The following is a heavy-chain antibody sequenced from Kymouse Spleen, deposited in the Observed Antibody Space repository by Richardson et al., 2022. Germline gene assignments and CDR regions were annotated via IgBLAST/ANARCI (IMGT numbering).Heavy chain of an antibody. J-gene: IGHJ4*02. Sequence: QVQLQQWGAGLLKPSETLSLTCAVYGGSFSGYYWSWIRQPPGKGLEWIGEINHSGSTNYNPSLKSRVTISVDTSKNQFSLKLSSVTAADTAVYYCARMGQLGGGNYFDYWGQGTLVTVSS. CDR2: INHSGST. D-gene: IGHD6-6*01. CDR3: ARMGQLGGGNYFDY. CDR1: GGSFSGYY. V-gene: IGHV4-34*01.